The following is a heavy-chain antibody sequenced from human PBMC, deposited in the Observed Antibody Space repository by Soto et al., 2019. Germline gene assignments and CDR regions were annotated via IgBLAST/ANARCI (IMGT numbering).Heavy chain of an antibody. CDR3: AQDPVTSY. Sequence: EVQLLESGGGLVQPGGSLRLSCAASGFTFSAHAMTWVRQAPGKGLEWVSGITGSGVGKYYADSVKGRFTISRDNSENTLYLQINSVRAEDTAVYYCAQDPVTSYWGQGALVTVSS. J-gene: IGHJ4*02. CDR1: GFTFSAHA. CDR2: ITGSGVGK. V-gene: IGHV3-23*01.